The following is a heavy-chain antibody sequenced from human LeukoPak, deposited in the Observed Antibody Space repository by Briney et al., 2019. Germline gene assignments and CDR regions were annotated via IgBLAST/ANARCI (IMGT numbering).Heavy chain of an antibody. CDR3: ANKSQQLVEGRAAPFNRSDS. CDR1: GFTFSNYA. J-gene: IGHJ5*01. D-gene: IGHD6-13*01. Sequence: PGGSLRLSCAASGFTFSNYAMSWVRQAPGKGLEWVSAISGSGGSTYYADSVKGRFTISRDNSKNTLYPQMNHLRAEDTAVYYCANKSQQLVEGRAAPFNRSDSWGQGTVVTVSS. CDR2: ISGSGGST. V-gene: IGHV3-23*01.